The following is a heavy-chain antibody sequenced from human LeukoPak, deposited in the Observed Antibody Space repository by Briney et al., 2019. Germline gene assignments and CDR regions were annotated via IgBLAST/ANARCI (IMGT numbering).Heavy chain of an antibody. Sequence: GGSLRLSCAASGFTFSSYAMHWVRQAPGKGLEWVAVISYDGSNKYYADSVKGRFTISRDNSKNTLYLQMNSLRAEDTAVYYCARVGQWLGDYFDYWGRGTLVTVSS. CDR2: ISYDGSNK. J-gene: IGHJ4*02. D-gene: IGHD6-19*01. V-gene: IGHV3-30-3*01. CDR3: ARVGQWLGDYFDY. CDR1: GFTFSSYA.